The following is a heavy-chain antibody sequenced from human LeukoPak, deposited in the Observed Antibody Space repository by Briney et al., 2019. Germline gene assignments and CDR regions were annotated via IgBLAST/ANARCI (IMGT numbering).Heavy chain of an antibody. CDR1: GGSISSYY. V-gene: IGHV4-59*12. CDR2: IYYSGST. Sequence: PSETLSLTCTVSGGSISSYYWSWIRQPPGKGLEWIGYIYYSGSTNYNPSLKSRVTMSLDPSRNQLSLKLTSVTAADTAMYYCARVQWELGFDYWGQGTLVTVSS. CDR3: ARVQWELGFDY. D-gene: IGHD4-23*01. J-gene: IGHJ4*02.